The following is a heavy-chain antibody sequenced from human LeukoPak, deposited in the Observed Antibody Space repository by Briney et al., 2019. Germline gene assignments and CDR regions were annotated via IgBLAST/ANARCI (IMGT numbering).Heavy chain of an antibody. V-gene: IGHV3-21*01. CDR1: GFTFSSYS. CDR2: ISSSSYI. J-gene: IGHJ4*02. D-gene: IGHD6-13*01. Sequence: PGGSLRLSCAASGFTFSSYSMNWVRQAPGKGLEWVSSISSSSYIYYADSVKGRFTISRDNAKNSLYLQMNSLRAEGTAVYYCVGGQQLGFDYWGQGTLVTVSS. CDR3: VGGQQLGFDY.